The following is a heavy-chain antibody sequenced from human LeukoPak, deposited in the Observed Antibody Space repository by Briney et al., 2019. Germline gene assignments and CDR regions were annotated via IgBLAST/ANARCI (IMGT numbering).Heavy chain of an antibody. CDR3: AREVGATDYFVY. J-gene: IGHJ4*02. CDR1: GGSVSSGSYY. Sequence: PSETLSLTCTVSGGSVSSGSYYWSWIRQPPGKGLEWIGYIYYSGSTNYNPSLKSRVTISVDTSKNQFSLKLSSVTAADTAVYYCAREVGATDYFVYWGQGTLVTVSS. D-gene: IGHD1-26*01. CDR2: IYYSGST. V-gene: IGHV4-61*01.